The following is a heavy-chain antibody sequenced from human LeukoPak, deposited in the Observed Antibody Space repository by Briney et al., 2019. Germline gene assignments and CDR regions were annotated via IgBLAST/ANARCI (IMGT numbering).Heavy chain of an antibody. CDR1: GGSISSYY. V-gene: IGHV4-59*08. CDR2: IYYSGST. D-gene: IGHD3-3*01. Sequence: SETLSLTCTVSGGSISSYYWSWIRQPPGKGLEWIGYIYYSGSTNYNPSLKSRVTISVDTSKNQFSLKLSSVTAADTAVYYCARHSEVFGVGFDYWGLGTLVTVSS. CDR3: ARHSEVFGVGFDY. J-gene: IGHJ4*02.